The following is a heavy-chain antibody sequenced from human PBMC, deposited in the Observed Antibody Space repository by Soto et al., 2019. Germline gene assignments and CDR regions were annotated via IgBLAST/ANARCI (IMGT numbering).Heavy chain of an antibody. CDR1: GYTFTSYG. CDR2: INPNSGGT. D-gene: IGHD2-2*01. V-gene: IGHV1-2*04. J-gene: IGHJ5*01. Sequence: ASVKVSCKASGYTFTSYGISWVRQAPGQGLEWMGWINPNSGGTNYAQKFQGWVTMTRDTSISTAYMELSRLRSDDTAVYYCARCCSSTSCYGLFYSCGQGTLVTVSS. CDR3: ARCCSSTSCYGLFYS.